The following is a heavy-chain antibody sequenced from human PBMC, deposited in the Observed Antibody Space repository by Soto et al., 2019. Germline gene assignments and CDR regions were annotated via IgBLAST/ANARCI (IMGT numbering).Heavy chain of an antibody. D-gene: IGHD5-12*01. Sequence: GGSLRLSCAASGFTFSSYAMHWVRQAPGKGLEYVSYISSNSSTIYYADSVKGRFTISRDNAKNSLYLQMNSLRAEDTAVYYCATDRIVAPIWGQGTLVTVSS. CDR2: ISSNSSTI. CDR1: GFTFSSYA. V-gene: IGHV3-48*01. J-gene: IGHJ4*02. CDR3: ATDRIVAPI.